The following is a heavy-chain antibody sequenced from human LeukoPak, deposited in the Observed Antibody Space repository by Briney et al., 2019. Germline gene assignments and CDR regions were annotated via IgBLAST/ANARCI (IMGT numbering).Heavy chain of an antibody. D-gene: IGHD4-17*01. J-gene: IGHJ4*02. Sequence: SVKVSCKASGGTFSSYAISWVRQAPGQGLEWMGGIIPIFGTANYAQKFQGRVTMTRNTSISTAYMELSSLRSGDTAVYYCASYGDHEGDFDYWGQGTLVTVSS. CDR1: GGTFSSYA. V-gene: IGHV1-69*05. CDR3: ASYGDHEGDFDY. CDR2: IIPIFGTA.